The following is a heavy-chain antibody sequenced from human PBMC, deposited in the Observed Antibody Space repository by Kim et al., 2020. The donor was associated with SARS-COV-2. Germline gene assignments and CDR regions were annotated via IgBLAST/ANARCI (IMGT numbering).Heavy chain of an antibody. V-gene: IGHV3-9*01. J-gene: IGHJ4*02. Sequence: GGSLRLSCAASGFTFDDYAMHWVRQAPGKGLEWVSGISWNSGSIGYADSVKGRFTISRDNAKNSLYLQMNSLRAEDTALYYCAKDMPREGGWSYYFDYWGQGTLVTVSS. CDR1: GFTFDDYA. D-gene: IGHD6-19*01. CDR2: ISWNSGSI. CDR3: AKDMPREGGWSYYFDY.